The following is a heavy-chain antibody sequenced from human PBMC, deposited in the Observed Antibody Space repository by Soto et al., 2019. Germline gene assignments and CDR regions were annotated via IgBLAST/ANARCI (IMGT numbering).Heavy chain of an antibody. D-gene: IGHD6-19*01. CDR3: ARELWMAGLVYYLDF. V-gene: IGHV4-4*07. Sequence: QVQLQESGPGLVKPSETLSLTCTISGGSINSNFLTWIRQPAGKGLEWIGRISSNGDTNYNPSLRGRVSMSLDTSKNHFSLKLNSVTASDTAVYFCARELWMAGLVYYLDFWGQGTLVTVSS. J-gene: IGHJ4*02. CDR1: GGSINSNF. CDR2: ISSNGDT.